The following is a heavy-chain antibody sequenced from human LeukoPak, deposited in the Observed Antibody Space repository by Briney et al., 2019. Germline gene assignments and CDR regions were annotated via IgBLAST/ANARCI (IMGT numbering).Heavy chain of an antibody. J-gene: IGHJ4*02. V-gene: IGHV3-15*01. Sequence: PGGSLRLSRAASGFTFTTAWMVWVRQAPGKGLEWVGRIKANIDGGSTDLAAPMKGRFIISRDDSTNTVYLQMNSLKTEDTAVYYCTTDFSHFDFSSGYYSYWGQGSLVTVSS. CDR2: IKANIDGGST. CDR1: GFTFTTAW. CDR3: TTDFSHFDFSSGYYSY. D-gene: IGHD3-3*01.